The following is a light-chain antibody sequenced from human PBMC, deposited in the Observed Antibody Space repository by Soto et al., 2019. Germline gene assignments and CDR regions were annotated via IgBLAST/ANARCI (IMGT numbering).Light chain of an antibody. CDR1: QSVSSY. J-gene: IGKJ2*01. V-gene: IGKV3-11*01. Sequence: EIVLTQSTATLSLSPGERATLSCRASQSVSSYLAWSQQKPGQDPRLLIYDASNRATGIPARFSGSGSGTALSVNIRSLEPVDFSVYYCQQRSNWPMYTFGQGTKLEIK. CDR2: DAS. CDR3: QQRSNWPMYT.